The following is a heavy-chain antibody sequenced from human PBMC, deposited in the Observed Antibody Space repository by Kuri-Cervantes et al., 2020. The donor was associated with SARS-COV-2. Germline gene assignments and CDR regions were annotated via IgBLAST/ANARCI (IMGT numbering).Heavy chain of an antibody. CDR2: LNNDGSST. V-gene: IGHV3-74*01. Sequence: GGSLRLSFAASGFTFSSYWMHWVRQVPGKGLVWVSRLNNDGSSTNYADSVKGRFTISRDNAKNTLYLQMNSLRPEDTAVYYCAREGLRGSMDVWGQGSTVTVSS. CDR3: AREGLRGSMDV. CDR1: GFTFSSYW. J-gene: IGHJ6*02.